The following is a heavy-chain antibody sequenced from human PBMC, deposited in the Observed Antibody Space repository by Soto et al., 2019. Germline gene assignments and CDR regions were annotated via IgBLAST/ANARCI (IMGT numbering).Heavy chain of an antibody. J-gene: IGHJ4*02. D-gene: IGHD2-15*01. CDR2: ISAGSSTI. CDR1: GFPFSSYE. CDR3: VGGGLYYFDY. Sequence: EVQVVESGGGLVQPGGSLRLSCAASGFPFSSYEMNWVRQAPGKGLEWVSYISAGSSTIYYADSVKGRFTISRDNAKNSLYLQMNSLRIEDTAVYYCVGGGLYYFDYWGQGTLVTVSS. V-gene: IGHV3-48*03.